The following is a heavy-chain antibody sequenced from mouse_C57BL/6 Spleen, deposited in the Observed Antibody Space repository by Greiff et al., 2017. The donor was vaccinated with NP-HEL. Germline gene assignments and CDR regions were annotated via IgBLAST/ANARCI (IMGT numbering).Heavy chain of an antibody. CDR1: GYSITSGYY. J-gene: IGHJ4*01. Sequence: EVKLMESGPGLVKPSQSLSLTCSVTGYSITSGYYWNWIRQFPGNKLEWMGYISYDGSNNYNPSLKNRISITRDTSKNQFFLKLNSVTTEDTATYYCARSDSNYGTPRAMDYWGQGTSVTVSS. CDR3: ARSDSNYGTPRAMDY. CDR2: ISYDGSN. V-gene: IGHV3-6*01. D-gene: IGHD2-5*01.